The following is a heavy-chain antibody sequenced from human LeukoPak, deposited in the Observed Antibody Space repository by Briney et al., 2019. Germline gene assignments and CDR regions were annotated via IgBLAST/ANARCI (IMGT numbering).Heavy chain of an antibody. CDR1: GGSFSGYY. CDR2: INHSGST. V-gene: IGHV4-34*01. D-gene: IGHD4-17*01. Sequence: SETLSLTCAVYGGSFSGYYWSWIRQPPGKGLEWIGEINHSGSTNYNPSLKSRVTISVDTSKNQFSLKLSSVTAADTAVYYCARATYGDYIDYWGQGTLVTVSS. CDR3: ARATYGDYIDY. J-gene: IGHJ4*02.